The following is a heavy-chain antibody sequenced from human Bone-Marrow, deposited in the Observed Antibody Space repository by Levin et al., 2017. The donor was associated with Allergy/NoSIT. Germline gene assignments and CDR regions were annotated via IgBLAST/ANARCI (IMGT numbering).Heavy chain of an antibody. Sequence: ASVKVSCKASGYPFNGYYMHWVRQAPGQGLEWMGWINPLNGGTNYGQKFQGRVTMTRDTSISTVYMELDSLRSDDTAVYYRARDPYQLLTPYFDSWGQGTQVTVSS. J-gene: IGHJ4*02. D-gene: IGHD2-2*01. CDR1: GYPFNGYY. V-gene: IGHV1-2*02. CDR2: INPLNGGT. CDR3: ARDPYQLLTPYFDS.